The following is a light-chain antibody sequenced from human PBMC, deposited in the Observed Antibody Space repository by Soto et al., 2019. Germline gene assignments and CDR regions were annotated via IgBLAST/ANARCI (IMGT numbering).Light chain of an antibody. CDR2: AAS. J-gene: IGKJ4*01. Sequence: DIQITHSPSSLSASLGYIFTITFRASQSISNFLNWFQHKPGKAPKVLISAASTLQSGVPPRFSGSVSGTDFTLTISSLQPEDSATYYCQQLNKYPSTFGGGTKVE. CDR1: QSISNF. V-gene: IGKV1-39*01. CDR3: QQLNKYPST.